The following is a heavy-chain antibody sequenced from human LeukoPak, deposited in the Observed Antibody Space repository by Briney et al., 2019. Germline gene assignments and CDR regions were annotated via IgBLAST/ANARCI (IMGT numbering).Heavy chain of an antibody. Sequence: GGSLRLSCAASGFTVSRNYMSWVRQAPGKGLEWVSVIYSGGSTYYADSVKGRFTISRDNSKNTLYLQMNSLRAEDTAVYYCARRSDYYDSSGYYSDWGQGTLVTV. V-gene: IGHV3-53*01. CDR1: GFTVSRNY. CDR2: IYSGGST. CDR3: ARRSDYYDSSGYYSD. D-gene: IGHD3-22*01. J-gene: IGHJ4*02.